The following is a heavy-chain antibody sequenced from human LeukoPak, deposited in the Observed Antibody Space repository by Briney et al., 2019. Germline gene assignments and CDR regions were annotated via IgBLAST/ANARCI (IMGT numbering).Heavy chain of an antibody. D-gene: IGHD3-16*01. Sequence: SETLSLTCTVSGGSISSYYWSWIRQPPGKGLEWIGYIYHSGRTNYNPSLKSRVTISVDTSQNQFSLKLSSVTAADTAVYYCAGGSWYYYYMDVWGKGTTVTISS. V-gene: IGHV4-59*01. CDR3: AGGSWYYYYMDV. CDR2: IYHSGRT. J-gene: IGHJ6*03. CDR1: GGSISSYY.